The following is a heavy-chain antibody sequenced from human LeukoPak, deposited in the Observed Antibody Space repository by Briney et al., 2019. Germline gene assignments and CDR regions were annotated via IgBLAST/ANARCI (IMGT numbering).Heavy chain of an antibody. CDR1: GFTFSIYD. J-gene: IGHJ4*03. Sequence: GGSLRLSCAASGFTFSIYDTHWVRQAPGKGLECVSAICTAGDPYYPGSAKGRFTICRENARHSLHLQMNSLGAGETAVYYCARGSYYDSSGYYYALFDYWGQGTTVTVSS. CDR2: ICTAGDP. D-gene: IGHD3-22*01. CDR3: ARGSYYDSSGYYYALFDY. V-gene: IGHV3-13*05.